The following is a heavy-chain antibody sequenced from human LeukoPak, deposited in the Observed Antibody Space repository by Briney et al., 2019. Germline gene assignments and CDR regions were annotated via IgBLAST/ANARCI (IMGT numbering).Heavy chain of an antibody. V-gene: IGHV1-69*13. CDR3: ARDLKQLGIDY. CDR1: GGTFSSYA. J-gene: IGHJ4*02. D-gene: IGHD6-13*01. CDR2: IIPIFSTA. Sequence: ASVKVSRKASGGTFSSYAISWVRQAPGQGLEWMGGIIPIFSTANYAQKFQGRVTITADESTSTAYMELSSLRSEDTAVYYCARDLKQLGIDYWGQGTLVTVSS.